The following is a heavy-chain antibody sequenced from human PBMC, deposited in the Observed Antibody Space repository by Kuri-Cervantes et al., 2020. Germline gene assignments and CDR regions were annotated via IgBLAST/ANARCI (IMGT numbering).Heavy chain of an antibody. CDR2: INHSGST. D-gene: IGHD6-19*01. CDR1: GGSISSSGYY. CDR3: ARVNLRSSVYFDY. V-gene: IGHV4-39*07. Sequence: SETLSLTCTVSGGSISSSGYYWSWIRQPPGKGLEWIGEINHSGSTNYNPSLKSRVTISVDTSKNQFSLKLSSVTAADTAVYYCARVNLRSSVYFDYWGQGTLVTVSS. J-gene: IGHJ4*02.